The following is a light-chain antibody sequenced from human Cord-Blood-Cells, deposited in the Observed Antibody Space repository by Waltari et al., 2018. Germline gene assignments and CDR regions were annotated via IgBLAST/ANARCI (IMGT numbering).Light chain of an antibody. V-gene: IGLV2-23*01. Sequence: QSALTQPASVSGSPGQSINISCTGTSSDVGSYNLVSWYQQHPGKAHKLMIYEGSKRPSGGSNRFSGANSGNTASLTLSWLQAEDEADYYCCSYAGSSTYVFGSGTKVTVL. J-gene: IGLJ1*01. CDR3: CSYAGSSTYV. CDR2: EGS. CDR1: SSDVGSYNL.